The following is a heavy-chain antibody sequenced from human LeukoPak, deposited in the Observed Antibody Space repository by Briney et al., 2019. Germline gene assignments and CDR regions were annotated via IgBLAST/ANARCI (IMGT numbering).Heavy chain of an antibody. CDR2: VHRSGST. CDR1: IDSTNGNY. J-gene: IGHJ4*02. V-gene: IGHV4-4*02. CDR3: ARELLNAPTPGAY. Sequence: PSETLSLTRAVSIDSTNGNYWSWVRQSPGKWREWIGEVHRSGSTNYKPSLKGRVTISIDRSKDQLSLDLTSVTAADTAVYYCARELLNAPTPGAYWGQGILVTVSS. D-gene: IGHD2-21*01.